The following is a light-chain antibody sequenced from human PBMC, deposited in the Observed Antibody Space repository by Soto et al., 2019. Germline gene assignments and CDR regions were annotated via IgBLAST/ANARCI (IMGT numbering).Light chain of an antibody. J-gene: IGLJ1*01. CDR2: GGS. CDR1: TSDVGGHTL. Sequence: QSALTQPASVSGSPGPTITISCIGTTSDVGGHTLVSWYQQHPGKAPRPLIYGGSERPSGVSDRFSGSKSGNTASLTISGLQAEDEADYYCCSYAGGRTYVFGTGTKLTVL. V-gene: IGLV2-23*01. CDR3: CSYAGGRTYV.